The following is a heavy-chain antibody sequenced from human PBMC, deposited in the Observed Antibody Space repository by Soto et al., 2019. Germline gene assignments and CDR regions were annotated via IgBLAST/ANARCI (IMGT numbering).Heavy chain of an antibody. J-gene: IGHJ4*02. CDR1: GFTFGSHA. V-gene: IGHV3-23*01. Sequence: EVQLLESGGGLAQPGGSLRLSCAASGFTFGSHAMIWVRQAPGKGLEWVSAISGSGGSAYYADSVKGRFTISRDNSINTLYLQMNSLRAEDTALYYCAKEPYSDFWSAYYYFDYWGQGTLVTVSS. CDR3: AKEPYSDFWSAYYYFDY. CDR2: ISGSGGSA. D-gene: IGHD3-3*01.